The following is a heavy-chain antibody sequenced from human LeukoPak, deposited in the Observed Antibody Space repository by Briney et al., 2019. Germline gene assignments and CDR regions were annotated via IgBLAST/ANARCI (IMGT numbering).Heavy chain of an antibody. D-gene: IGHD3-3*01. Sequence: GGSLRLSCAASGFTFSSYAMNWVRQAPGKGLEWVSAISGSGGSTYYADPVKGRFPISRDNSKNTLYLQMNSLRAEDTAVYYCAKGRAIFGVADYYYMDVWGKGTTVTVSS. CDR1: GFTFSSYA. V-gene: IGHV3-23*01. CDR3: AKGRAIFGVADYYYMDV. CDR2: ISGSGGST. J-gene: IGHJ6*03.